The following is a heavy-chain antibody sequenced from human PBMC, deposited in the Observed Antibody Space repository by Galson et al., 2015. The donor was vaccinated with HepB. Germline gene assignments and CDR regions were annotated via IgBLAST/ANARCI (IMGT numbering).Heavy chain of an antibody. Sequence: SLRLSCAASGFTFSSYSMNWVRQAPGKGLEWVSYISSSSSTIYYADSVKGRFTISRDNAKNSLYLQMNSLRAEDTAVYYCARASIWSGYYWDVWGKGTTVTVSS. CDR1: GFTFSSYS. CDR3: ARASIWSGYYWDV. J-gene: IGHJ6*04. CDR2: ISSSSSTI. V-gene: IGHV3-48*01. D-gene: IGHD3-3*01.